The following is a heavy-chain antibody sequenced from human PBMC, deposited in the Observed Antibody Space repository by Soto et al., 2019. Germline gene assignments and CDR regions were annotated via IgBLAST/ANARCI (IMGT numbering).Heavy chain of an antibody. Sequence: QVQLVESGGGVVQPGRSLRLSCAASGFTFSSDGMHWVRQAPGRGLEWVAVIAYDGSNKYYTDSVKGRFTISRDNSKNTLYLRMTRLRVADTAVYYCAKDNITTFDYWGQATLVTVSS. CDR2: IAYDGSNK. CDR3: AKDNITTFDY. J-gene: IGHJ4*02. V-gene: IGHV3-30*18. CDR1: GFTFSSDG. D-gene: IGHD1-20*01.